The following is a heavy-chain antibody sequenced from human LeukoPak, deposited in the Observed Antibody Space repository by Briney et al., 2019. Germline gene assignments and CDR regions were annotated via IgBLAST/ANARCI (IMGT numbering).Heavy chain of an antibody. V-gene: IGHV3-7*01. CDR3: ARDGRYYDSSADY. D-gene: IGHD3-22*01. CDR1: GFTFSSYW. J-gene: IGHJ4*02. Sequence: GGSLRLSCAASGFTFSSYWMSWVRQAPGKGLEWVANIKQDGSEKYYVDSVKGRFTISRDNAKNSQYLQMNSLRAEDTAVYYCARDGRYYDSSADYWGQGTLVTVSS. CDR2: IKQDGSEK.